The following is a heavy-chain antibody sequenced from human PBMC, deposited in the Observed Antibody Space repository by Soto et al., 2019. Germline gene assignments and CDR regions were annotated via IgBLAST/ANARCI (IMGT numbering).Heavy chain of an antibody. CDR3: ARSGYNWNDGARGYFDY. Sequence: GGSLRLSCAASGFTFSSYEMNWVRQAPGKGLEWVSYISSSGRTIYYADSVKGRFTISRDDAKNSLYLQMNSLRAEDTAVYYCARSGYNWNDGARGYFDYWGQGTLVTVSS. V-gene: IGHV3-48*03. CDR1: GFTFSSYE. CDR2: ISSSGRTI. D-gene: IGHD1-20*01. J-gene: IGHJ4*02.